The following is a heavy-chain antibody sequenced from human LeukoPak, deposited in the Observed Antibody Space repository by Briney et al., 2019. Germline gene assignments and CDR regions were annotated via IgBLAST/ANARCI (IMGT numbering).Heavy chain of an antibody. J-gene: IGHJ3*02. V-gene: IGHV3-48*03. D-gene: IGHD5-24*01. CDR3: AREGDGYNWDAFDI. Sequence: GXSLRLSCAASGFTFSSYEMNWVRQAPGKGLEWVSYISSSGSTIYYADSVKGRFTISRDNAKNSLYLQMSSLRAEDTAVYYCAREGDGYNWDAFDIWGQGTMVTVSS. CDR1: GFTFSSYE. CDR2: ISSSGSTI.